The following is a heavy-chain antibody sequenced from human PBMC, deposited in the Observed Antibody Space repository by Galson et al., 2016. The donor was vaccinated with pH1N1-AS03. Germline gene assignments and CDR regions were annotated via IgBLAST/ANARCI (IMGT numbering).Heavy chain of an antibody. V-gene: IGHV1-18*04. Sequence: SVKVSCKASGYTFTSYGLSWLRQAPGQGLEWMGWISPFNDDTKYVEKFQDRVTMTSDISARIAYMELRKLRSDDTAVYYCARWLGNCASFFVYWGQGTLVTGSS. CDR3: ARWLGNCASFFVY. CDR1: GYTFTSYG. D-gene: IGHD1-7*01. CDR2: ISPFNDDT. J-gene: IGHJ4*02.